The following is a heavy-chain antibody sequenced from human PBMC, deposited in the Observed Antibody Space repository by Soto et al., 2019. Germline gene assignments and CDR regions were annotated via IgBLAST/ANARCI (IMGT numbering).Heavy chain of an antibody. CDR1: GGSVSSGSYY. D-gene: IGHD3-9*01. J-gene: IGHJ4*02. CDR2: IYYSGST. Sequence: PSETLSLTCTVSGGSVSSGSYYWSWIRQPPGKGLVWIGYIYYSGSTNYNPSLKSRVTISVDTSKNQFSLKLSSVTAADTAVYYCASLSYDILTGYSQFDYWGQGTLVTVSS. V-gene: IGHV4-61*01. CDR3: ASLSYDILTGYSQFDY.